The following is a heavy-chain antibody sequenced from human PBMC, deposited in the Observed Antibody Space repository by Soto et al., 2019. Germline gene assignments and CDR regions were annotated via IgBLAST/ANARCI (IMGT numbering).Heavy chain of an antibody. Sequence: TSATLSLTGSVSGASTVRHYHWTWIRQPPGKGLEWMGYIFNSGTTFYNPSLTSRLSISMDTSGNHFSLELRSVTAADTAVYYCALALGPTTGLDYWGQGTLVTPPQ. D-gene: IGHD1-26*01. V-gene: IGHV4-31*02. CDR1: GASTVRHYH. J-gene: IGHJ4*02. CDR3: ALALGPTTGLDY. CDR2: IFNSGTT.